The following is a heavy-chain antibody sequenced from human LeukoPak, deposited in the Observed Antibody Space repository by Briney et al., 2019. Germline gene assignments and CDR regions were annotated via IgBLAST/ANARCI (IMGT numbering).Heavy chain of an antibody. Sequence: ASVKVSCKTSGYNFVNYGVSWVRQAPGQGLEWMGWISAVNGDANSAHKFRGRLSTTMDTSTSTAYMELRSLRSDDTALYFCARDYKSSCSGATCLYFDYWGQGTLVTVSS. CDR3: ARDYKSSCSGATCLYFDY. V-gene: IGHV1-18*01. CDR1: GYNFVNYG. J-gene: IGHJ4*02. CDR2: ISAVNGDA. D-gene: IGHD2-15*01.